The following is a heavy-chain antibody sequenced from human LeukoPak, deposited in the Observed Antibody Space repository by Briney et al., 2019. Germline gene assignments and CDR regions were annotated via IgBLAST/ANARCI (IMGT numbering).Heavy chain of an antibody. CDR3: AQVVYYESHGYIDN. Sequence: PGRSLRLSCAASGFTFSSYGMHWVRQAPDKGLEWVAVISHDGSSYYYADPVKGRFIISRDNSENKLYLQMNSLRAEDKAVHYCAQVVYYESHGYIDNWGQGTLVTVSS. V-gene: IGHV3-30*18. CDR2: ISHDGSSY. D-gene: IGHD3-22*01. CDR1: GFTFSSYG. J-gene: IGHJ4*02.